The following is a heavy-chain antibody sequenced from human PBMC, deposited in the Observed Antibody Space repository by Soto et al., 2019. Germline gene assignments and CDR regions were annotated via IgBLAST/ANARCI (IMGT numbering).Heavy chain of an antibody. CDR3: AKRCGTSCYEGYFDY. CDR1: GFTFTSNP. Sequence: GGSLRLSCAASGFTFTSNPMGWVRQAPGKGLRWVSAIMGSGGSTYYADSGKGRFTISRDNSKNTLYLQMNSLRAEDTAVYYCAKRCGTSCYEGYFDYWGQGTLVTVSS. J-gene: IGHJ4*02. V-gene: IGHV3-23*01. CDR2: IMGSGGST. D-gene: IGHD2-2*01.